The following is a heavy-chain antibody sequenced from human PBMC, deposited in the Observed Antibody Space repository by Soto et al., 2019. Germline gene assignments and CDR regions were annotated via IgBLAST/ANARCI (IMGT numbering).Heavy chain of an antibody. D-gene: IGHD3-22*01. J-gene: IGHJ4*02. Sequence: PGGSLRLSCAASGFTFSSYAMSWVRQAPGKGLEWVSAISGSGGSTYYADSVKGRFTISRDNSKNTLYLQMNSLRAEDTAVYYCAKDPLPRAGVVITTGYFDYWGQGTLVTVSS. CDR3: AKDPLPRAGVVITTGYFDY. CDR2: ISGSGGST. V-gene: IGHV3-23*01. CDR1: GFTFSSYA.